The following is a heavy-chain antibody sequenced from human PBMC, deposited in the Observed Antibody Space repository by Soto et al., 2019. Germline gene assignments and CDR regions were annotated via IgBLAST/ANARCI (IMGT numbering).Heavy chain of an antibody. CDR3: ALRSMAVVPEY. Sequence: QVQLQESGPGLVKPSETLSLTCAVSGDSISSYYCMWIRQPPGKGLESIGYLYYGRSANYNPSLKSRVTLSADTSTNQCSLTLSSMTAADTAVYCCALRSMAVVPEYWGQGTLVTVSS. J-gene: IGHJ4*02. CDR1: GDSISSYY. D-gene: IGHD3-22*01. CDR2: LYYGRSA. V-gene: IGHV4-59*01.